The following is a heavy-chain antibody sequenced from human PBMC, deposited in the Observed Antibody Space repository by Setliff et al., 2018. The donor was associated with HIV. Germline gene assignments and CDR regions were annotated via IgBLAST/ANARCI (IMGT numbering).Heavy chain of an antibody. D-gene: IGHD6-6*01. CDR3: ARGSSSSAVYYYYYYMDV. CDR1: GYIFTNYA. CDR2: INTNTGNP. Sequence: ASVKVSCKASGYIFTNYAMNWVRQAPGQGPEWMGWINTNTGNPTYAQGFTGRFVLSLDTSVSTAYLQITSLKAEDTAVYYCARGSSSSAVYYYYYYMDVWGKGTTVTVSS. J-gene: IGHJ6*03. V-gene: IGHV7-4-1*02.